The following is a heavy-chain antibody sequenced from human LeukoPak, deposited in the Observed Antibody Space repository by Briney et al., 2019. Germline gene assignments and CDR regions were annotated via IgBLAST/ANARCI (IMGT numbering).Heavy chain of an antibody. CDR3: ARGVGGWFDP. V-gene: IGHV3-13*01. Sequence: GGSLRLSCAASGFTFSSYDMHWVRHATGKGLEWVSAIGTAGDTYYPGSVKGRFTTSRENAKNSLYLQMNSLRAGDTAVYYCARGVGGWFDPWGQGTLVTVSS. CDR1: GFTFSSYD. J-gene: IGHJ5*02. CDR2: IGTAGDT.